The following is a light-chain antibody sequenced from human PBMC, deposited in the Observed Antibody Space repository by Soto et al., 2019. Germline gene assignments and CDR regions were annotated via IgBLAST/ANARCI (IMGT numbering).Light chain of an antibody. V-gene: IGKV3-15*01. J-gene: IGKJ4*01. CDR1: QSVSSN. CDR2: GAS. CDR3: QQYNNWPLT. Sequence: ERVMTQSPVTLSVSPGESVTLSCRASQSVSSNLAWYQQKPGQAPRLLIYGASTRATGIPARFSGSGSGTEFTLTISSLQSEDFAVYYCQQYNNWPLTFGGGTKVDIK.